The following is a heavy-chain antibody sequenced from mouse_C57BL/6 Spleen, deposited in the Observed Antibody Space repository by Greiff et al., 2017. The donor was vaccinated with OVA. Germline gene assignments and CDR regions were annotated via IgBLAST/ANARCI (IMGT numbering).Heavy chain of an antibody. Sequence: VQLQQPGAELVKPGASVKLSCKASGYTFTSYWMQWVKQRPGQGLEWIGEIDPADSYTNYNQKFKGKATLTVDTSSSTAYMQLSSLTSEDAAVCYCAGDVLRGYFDVWGTGTTVTVAS. D-gene: IGHD1-1*01. CDR1: GYTFTSYW. V-gene: IGHV1-50*01. CDR2: IDPADSYT. J-gene: IGHJ1*03. CDR3: AGDVLRGYFDV.